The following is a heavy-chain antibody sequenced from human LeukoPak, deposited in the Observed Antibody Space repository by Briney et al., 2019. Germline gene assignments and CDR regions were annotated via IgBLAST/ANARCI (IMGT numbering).Heavy chain of an antibody. CDR3: ARASSRAFDY. CDR2: IDSSGSYI. CDR1: GFTFSSYS. J-gene: IGHJ4*02. Sequence: YPGGSLRLSCAASGFTFSSYSMNWVRQAPGKGLEWVSSIDSSGSYIYYADSLKGRFTISRDNAKNSLYLQVNSLGAEETAVYYCARASSRAFDYWGQGTLVTVSS. V-gene: IGHV3-21*06.